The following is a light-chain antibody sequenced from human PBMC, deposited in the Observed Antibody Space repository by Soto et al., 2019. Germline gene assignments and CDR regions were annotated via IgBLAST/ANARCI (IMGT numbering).Light chain of an antibody. CDR2: DVS. J-gene: IGLJ2*01. Sequence: QSVLTQPASVSGSPGQSITISCTGTSSDVGGYNYVSWYQQHPGKAPKLMIYDVSNRPSGVSNRFSGPKSGNTASLTIPGLQAEDEADYYCSSYTSSSPVVFGGGTKLTVL. CDR3: SSYTSSSPVV. V-gene: IGLV2-14*01. CDR1: SSDVGGYNY.